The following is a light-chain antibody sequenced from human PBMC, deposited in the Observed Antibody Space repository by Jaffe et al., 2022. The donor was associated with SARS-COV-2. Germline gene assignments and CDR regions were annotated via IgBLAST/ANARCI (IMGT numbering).Light chain of an antibody. V-gene: IGKV4-1*01. CDR2: WAS. J-gene: IGKJ1*01. Sequence: DIVMTQSPDSLAVSLGERATINCKSSQSVLSSSNNKNYLAWYQQKPGQPPKLLIYWASTRESGVPDRFSGSGSGTDFTLTISSLQAEDVAVYYCQQYYSTPQTFGHGTKVEIK. CDR1: QSVLSSSNNKNY. CDR3: QQYYSTPQT.